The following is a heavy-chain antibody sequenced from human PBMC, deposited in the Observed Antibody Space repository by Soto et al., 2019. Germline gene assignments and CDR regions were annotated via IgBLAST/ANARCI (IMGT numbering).Heavy chain of an antibody. V-gene: IGHV1-18*01. CDR1: GYTFTSYG. J-gene: IGHJ4*02. D-gene: IGHD3-10*01. CDR3: ATGVRRLTARYYFDY. Sequence: ASVKVSCKASGYTFTSYGISWVRQAPGQGLEWMGWISAYNGNTNYAQKLQGRVTMTTDTSTSTAYMELRSLRSEDTAVYYCATGVRRLTARYYFDYWGQGTLVTVSS. CDR2: ISAYNGNT.